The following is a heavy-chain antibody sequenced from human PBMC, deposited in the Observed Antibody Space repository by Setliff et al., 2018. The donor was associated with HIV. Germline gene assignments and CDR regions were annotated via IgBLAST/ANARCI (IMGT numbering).Heavy chain of an antibody. D-gene: IGHD6-13*01. CDR2: IYTSGNT. CDR1: GGSISSGSYY. V-gene: IGHV4-61*02. CDR3: ARGLGFSSFWDDAFDI. J-gene: IGHJ3*02. Sequence: SETLSLTCTVPGGSISSGSYYWSWIRQPAGKGLEWIGRIYTSGNTNYNPSLKSRVTISVDTSKNQFSLKLRSVTAADTAMYYCARGLGFSSFWDDAFDIWGQGTMVTVS.